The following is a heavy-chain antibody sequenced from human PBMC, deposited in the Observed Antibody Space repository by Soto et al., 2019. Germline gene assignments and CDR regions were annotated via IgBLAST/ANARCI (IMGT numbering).Heavy chain of an antibody. CDR2: IWYDGSKE. V-gene: IGHV3-33*01. CDR1: GFTFSSYG. Sequence: QVQLVESGGGVVQPGRSLRLSCAASGFTFSSYGMHWVRQAPGKGLEWVGVIWYDGSKENYADCVKGRFTISRDNSKNTLYPQMHSLRAEDTALYYCARDRRDSGWYDDFDYWGQGTLVTVSS. CDR3: ARDRRDSGWYDDFDY. D-gene: IGHD6-19*01. J-gene: IGHJ4*02.